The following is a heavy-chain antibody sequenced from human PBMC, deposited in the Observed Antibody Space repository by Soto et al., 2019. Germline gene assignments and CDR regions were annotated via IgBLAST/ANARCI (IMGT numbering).Heavy chain of an antibody. J-gene: IGHJ6*01. CDR3: ARLGKYSSSWYPPWFYYYGMDV. D-gene: IGHD6-13*01. V-gene: IGHV5-51*01. Sequence: PGESLKISCKGSGYSFTSYWIGWVRQMPXKGLEWMGIIYPGDSDTRYSPSFQGQVTISADKSISTAYLQWSSLKASDTAMYYCARLGKYSSSWYPPWFYYYGMDVWGQGTTVTVSS. CDR2: IYPGDSDT. CDR1: GYSFTSYW.